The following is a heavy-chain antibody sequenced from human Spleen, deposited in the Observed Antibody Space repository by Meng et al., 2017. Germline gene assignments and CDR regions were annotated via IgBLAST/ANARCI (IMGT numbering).Heavy chain of an antibody. CDR1: GYTFTRYG. Sequence: QVQLVQSGAEVKKPGASVKVSCKASGYTFTRYGISWVRQAPGQGLEWMGWISAYNSDTNHAQKYQGRVTLTTDTSTSTAYMELRSLTSDDTAVYYCAREKSPGHFDYWGQGTLVTVSS. V-gene: IGHV1-18*01. CDR3: AREKSPGHFDY. CDR2: ISAYNSDT. J-gene: IGHJ4*02.